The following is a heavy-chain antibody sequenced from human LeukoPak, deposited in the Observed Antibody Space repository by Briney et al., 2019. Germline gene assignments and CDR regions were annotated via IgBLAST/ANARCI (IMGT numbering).Heavy chain of an antibody. CDR3: ARDQRPDIFMFDASDM. J-gene: IGHJ3*02. CDR2: ISVSGSIK. CDR1: GFTLVNYN. D-gene: IGHD3-10*02. V-gene: IGHV3-48*03. Sequence: AGGSLRLSCVASGFTLVNYNVNWVRQAPGRGLEWVSYISVSGSIKHYADSVKGRFTTSRDSAKNLVSLQMDSLRVEDTAVYYCARDQRPDIFMFDASDMWGLGTMVTVSS.